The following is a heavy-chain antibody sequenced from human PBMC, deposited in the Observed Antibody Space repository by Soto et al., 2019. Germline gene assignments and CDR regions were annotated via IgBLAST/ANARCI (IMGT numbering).Heavy chain of an antibody. CDR1: GFTFDDYG. V-gene: IGHV3-20*04. CDR2: VNWNGGST. J-gene: IGHJ4*02. Sequence: PGGSLRLSCAASGFTFDDYGMSWARQAPGKGLEWVSGVNWNGGSTGYADSVKGRFTISRDNAKNSLYLQMNSLRAEDTAFYYCVRGASLNFGYWGQGTLVTVSS. CDR3: VRGASLNFGY. D-gene: IGHD1-26*01.